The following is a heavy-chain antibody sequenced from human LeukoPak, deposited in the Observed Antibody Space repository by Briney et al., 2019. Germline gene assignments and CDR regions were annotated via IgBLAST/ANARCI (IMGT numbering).Heavy chain of an antibody. V-gene: IGHV5-51*01. J-gene: IGHJ6*02. CDR3: ARYLPGYYGMDV. CDR2: TYFGDSDT. CDR1: GYSFTNYW. Sequence: GESLKISCKGSGYSFTNYWIGWARQVPGKGLEWTGITYFGDSDTRYSPSFQGQVTISADKSINTAYLQWSSLRASDTTMYYCARYLPGYYGMDVWGQGTTVTVSS.